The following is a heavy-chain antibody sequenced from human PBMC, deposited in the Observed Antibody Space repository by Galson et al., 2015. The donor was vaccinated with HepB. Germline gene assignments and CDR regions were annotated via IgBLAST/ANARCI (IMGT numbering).Heavy chain of an antibody. Sequence: ETLSLTCTVSGGSISSYYWSWIRQPPGKGLEWIGYIYYSGSTNYNPSLKSRVTISVDTSKNQFSLKLSSVTAADTAVYYCARHTSSLAAFDIWGQGTMVTVSS. CDR1: GGSISSYY. D-gene: IGHD2-2*01. CDR2: IYYSGST. V-gene: IGHV4-59*01. CDR3: ARHTSSLAAFDI. J-gene: IGHJ3*02.